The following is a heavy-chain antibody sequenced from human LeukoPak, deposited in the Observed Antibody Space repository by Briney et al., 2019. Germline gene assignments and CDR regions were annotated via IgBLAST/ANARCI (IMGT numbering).Heavy chain of an antibody. J-gene: IGHJ3*02. CDR3: ARADGDYEGAFDI. CDR2: IYYSGST. Sequence: SETLSLTCTVSGGSISSYYWSWIRQPPGKGLEWIGYIYYSGSTNYNPSLKSRVTISVDTSKNQFSLRLSSVTAADTAVYYCARADGDYEGAFDIWGQGTMVTVSS. CDR1: GGSISSYY. D-gene: IGHD4-17*01. V-gene: IGHV4-59*01.